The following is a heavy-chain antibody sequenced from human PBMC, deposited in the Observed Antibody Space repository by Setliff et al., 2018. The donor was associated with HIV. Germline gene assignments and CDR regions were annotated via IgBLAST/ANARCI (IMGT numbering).Heavy chain of an antibody. J-gene: IGHJ4*02. Sequence: GGSLRLSCEVSAFTFSTFAMHWVRQAPGKGPEWVGVISNDGSDQRYAESVKGRFTISRDNAKNSLSLQMNSLRVEDTAVYFCATILVNQQPYRYFDYWGQGTLVTVSS. CDR3: ATILVNQQPYRYFDY. CDR2: ISNDGSDQ. V-gene: IGHV3-30*07. D-gene: IGHD6-13*01. CDR1: AFTFSTFA.